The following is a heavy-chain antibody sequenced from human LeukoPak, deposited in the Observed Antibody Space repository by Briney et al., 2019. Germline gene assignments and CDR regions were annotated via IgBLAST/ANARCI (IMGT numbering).Heavy chain of an antibody. J-gene: IGHJ5*02. Sequence: PSETLSLTCTVSGGSISSYYWSWIRQPPGKGLEWTGYIFYSGSTHYNPSLKSRVTISVDTSKNQFSLKLSSVTAAATAVYYCARDLTGYSSGWYWFDPWGQGTLVTVSS. CDR3: ARDLTGYSSGWYWFDP. V-gene: IGHV4-59*01. CDR2: IFYSGST. D-gene: IGHD6-19*01. CDR1: GGSISSYY.